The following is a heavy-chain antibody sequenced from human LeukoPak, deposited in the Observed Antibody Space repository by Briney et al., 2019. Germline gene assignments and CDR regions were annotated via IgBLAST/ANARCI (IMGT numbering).Heavy chain of an antibody. V-gene: IGHV4-34*01. Sequence: SETLSLTCAVYGGSFSGYYWSWLRQPPGKGLEWIGEINHSGSTHSNPSLKSRVTISVDTSGNHFSLKLSSVTAADTAFYYCARLITSGSYYFDFWGQGTLVTVSS. D-gene: IGHD6-19*01. J-gene: IGHJ4*02. CDR1: GGSFSGYY. CDR3: ARLITSGSYYFDF. CDR2: INHSGST.